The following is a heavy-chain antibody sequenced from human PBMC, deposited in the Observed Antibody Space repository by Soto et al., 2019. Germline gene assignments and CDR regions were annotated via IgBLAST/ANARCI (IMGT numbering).Heavy chain of an antibody. Sequence: XETLSLTCAVAGGSISSSNWWSWVRQPPGKGLEWIGEIYHSGSTNYNPSLKSRVTISVDKSKNQFSLKLSSVTAADTAVYYCASLTAYYDSSGYSNAFDIWGKETMVTVSS. CDR2: IYHSGST. J-gene: IGHJ3*02. CDR1: GGSISSSNW. CDR3: ASLTAYYDSSGYSNAFDI. V-gene: IGHV4-4*02. D-gene: IGHD3-22*01.